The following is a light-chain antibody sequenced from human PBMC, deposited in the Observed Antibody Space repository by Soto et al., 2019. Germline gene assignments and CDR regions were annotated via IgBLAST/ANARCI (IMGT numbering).Light chain of an antibody. V-gene: IGLV1-40*01. CDR2: GDS. J-gene: IGLJ3*02. CDR3: ATCDDGLNGLWV. Sequence: QSVLTQPPSVSGAPGQRVTISCIGSSSNIGSGYDVHWYQQFPRTAPKLLISGDSNRPSGVPDRFSGSKSGTSASLAITGLQTEDEADYYCATCDDGLNGLWVFGGGTKLTVL. CDR1: SSNIGSGYD.